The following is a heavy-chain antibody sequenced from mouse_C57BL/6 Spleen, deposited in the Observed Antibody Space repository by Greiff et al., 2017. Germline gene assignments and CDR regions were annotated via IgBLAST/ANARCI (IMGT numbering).Heavy chain of an antibody. J-gene: IGHJ3*01. CDR3: ARITPAWFAY. CDR1: GFSLTTFGMG. V-gene: IGHV8-8*01. Sequence: QVTLQESGPGLLQPSPSLSLSCSFSGFSLTTFGMGVGGIRQSSGQGLVWLVHIWWDDDKYYNPALKSRPTISKDTSKNQVFLKIANVDTADTATYYCARITPAWFAYWGQGTLVTVSA. CDR2: IWWDDDK.